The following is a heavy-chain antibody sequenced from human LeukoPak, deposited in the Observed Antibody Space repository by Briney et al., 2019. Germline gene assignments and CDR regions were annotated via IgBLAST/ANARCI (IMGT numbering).Heavy chain of an antibody. V-gene: IGHV4-38-2*02. CDR3: ASQKGVAVIDY. Sequence: PSETLSLTCTVSGYSISSGYYWGWIRQPLGKGLEWIGSIYHSGSTYYNPSLKSRVTISVDTSKNQFSLKLSSVTAADTAVYYCASQKGVAVIDYWGQGTLVTVSS. J-gene: IGHJ4*02. CDR2: IYHSGST. D-gene: IGHD6-19*01. CDR1: GYSISSGYY.